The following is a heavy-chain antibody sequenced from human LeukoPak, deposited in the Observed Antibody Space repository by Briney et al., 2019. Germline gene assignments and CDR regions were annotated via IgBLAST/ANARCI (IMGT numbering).Heavy chain of an antibody. CDR3: ATDLHRIVGATLLDY. J-gene: IGHJ4*02. Sequence: ASVKVSCKASGYTFTSYYMHWVRQAPGQGLEWMGIINPSGGSTIYAQKFQGRVTMTEDTSTDTAYMELNSLRSEDTAVYYCATDLHRIVGATLLDYWGQGTLVTVSS. D-gene: IGHD1-26*01. CDR2: INPSGGST. CDR1: GYTFTSYY. V-gene: IGHV1-46*01.